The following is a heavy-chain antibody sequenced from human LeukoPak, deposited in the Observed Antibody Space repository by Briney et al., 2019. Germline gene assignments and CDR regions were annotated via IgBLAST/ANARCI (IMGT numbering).Heavy chain of an antibody. CDR1: GGSISSYY. CDR2: IYYSGST. D-gene: IGHD5-18*01. Sequence: KASETLSLTCTVSGGSISSYYWSWIRQPPGKGLEWIGYIYYSGSTNYNPSLKSRVTISVDTSKNQFSLKLSSVTAADTAVYYCARARYSLATYWGQGTLVTVSS. V-gene: IGHV4-59*12. CDR3: ARARYSLATY. J-gene: IGHJ4*02.